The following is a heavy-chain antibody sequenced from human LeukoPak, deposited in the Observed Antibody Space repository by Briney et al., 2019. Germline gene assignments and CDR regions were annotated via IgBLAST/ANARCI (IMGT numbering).Heavy chain of an antibody. V-gene: IGHV1-46*01. Sequence: ASVKVSCKASGYTFTSYYMHWVRQAPGQGLEGMGIINPSGGSTSYAQKFQGRVTMTRDTSTSTVYMELSSLRSEDTAVYYCAREIVVVVTRQTWFDPWGQGTLVTVSS. J-gene: IGHJ5*02. CDR3: AREIVVVVTRQTWFDP. CDR2: INPSGGST. CDR1: GYTFTSYY. D-gene: IGHD2-15*01.